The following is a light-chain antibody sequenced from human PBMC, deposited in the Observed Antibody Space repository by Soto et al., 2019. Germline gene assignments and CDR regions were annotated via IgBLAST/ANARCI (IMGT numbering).Light chain of an antibody. CDR2: AAS. CDR1: QGISSY. Sequence: DIQLTQSPSFLSASVGDRVTITCRASQGISSYLAWYQQKPGKAPKLLIYAASTLQSGVPSRFSGSGSWTEFTLTISSLQPEDFATYYCQQLNSYPLTLGPGTKVDIK. J-gene: IGKJ3*01. V-gene: IGKV1-9*01. CDR3: QQLNSYPLT.